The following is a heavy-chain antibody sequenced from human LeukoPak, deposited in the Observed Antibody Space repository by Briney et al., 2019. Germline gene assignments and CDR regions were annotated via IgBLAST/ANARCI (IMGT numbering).Heavy chain of an antibody. Sequence: KASQTLSLTCTVSGVSISSGDYYWSWIRQPPKKGLEWIGYIYYSGSTYYSPSLKSRVAISVDTSNNQFSLNLNSVTAADTAVYYCARVPYTYGSLPYYFDSWGQGTLVTVSS. V-gene: IGHV4-30-4*01. CDR2: IYYSGST. CDR1: GVSISSGDYY. J-gene: IGHJ4*02. D-gene: IGHD5-18*01. CDR3: ARVPYTYGSLPYYFDS.